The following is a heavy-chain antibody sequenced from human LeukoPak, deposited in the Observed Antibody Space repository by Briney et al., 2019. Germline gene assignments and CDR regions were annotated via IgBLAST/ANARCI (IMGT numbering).Heavy chain of an antibody. CDR1: GGSISSSSYY. CDR2: IYYSGST. Sequence: SETLSLTCTVSGGSISSSSYYWGWIRQPPGKGLEWIGSIYYSGSTYYNPSLKSRVTISVDTSKNQFSLKLSSVTAADTAVYYCARLRRYCSGGSCYSNYYYYYYMDVWGKGTTVTISS. J-gene: IGHJ6*03. CDR3: ARLRRYCSGGSCYSNYYYYYYMDV. D-gene: IGHD2-15*01. V-gene: IGHV4-39*07.